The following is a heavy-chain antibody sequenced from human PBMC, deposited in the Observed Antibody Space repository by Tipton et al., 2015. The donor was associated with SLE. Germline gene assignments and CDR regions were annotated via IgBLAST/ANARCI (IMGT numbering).Heavy chain of an antibody. CDR2: INQSASA. V-gene: IGHV4-34*01. D-gene: IGHD5-18*01. CDR1: GGSLNNYY. J-gene: IGHJ6*02. CDR3: ARVRIQIWSLDNYYHYGMDV. Sequence: TLSLTCEVYGGSLNNYYWTWIRQSPGKGLDWIGEINQSASANYNPSFNSRVSISVDTSKNQFSLRLSSVTAADTAVYFCARVRIQIWSLDNYYHYGMDVWGPGTTVTVSS.